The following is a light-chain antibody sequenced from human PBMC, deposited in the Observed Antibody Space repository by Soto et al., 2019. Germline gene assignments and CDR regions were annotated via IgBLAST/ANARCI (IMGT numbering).Light chain of an antibody. V-gene: IGKV3-15*01. CDR3: QHYNNWPPIT. J-gene: IGKJ5*01. CDR1: QSVSNN. Sequence: EIVMTQSPATLSVSPGERATLSCRASQSVSNNLAWYLQKPGQAPRLLIYGASTRATGVPARFSGSGSGTEFTLTISSLQSEDFAIYYCQHYNNWPPITFGQGTRLEI. CDR2: GAS.